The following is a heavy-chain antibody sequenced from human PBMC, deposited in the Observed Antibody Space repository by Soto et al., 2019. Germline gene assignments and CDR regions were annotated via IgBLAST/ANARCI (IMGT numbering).Heavy chain of an antibody. Sequence: PGESLKISCKGSGYNFTGYWIGWVRQVPGKGLEWMGIIYPHDSHTKYSPSFQGQVTISADKSSSTAYLQWSSLKASDTAMYYCARRGRYYFYYGMDARGQGPTVTVSS. CDR3: ARRGRYYFYYGMDA. CDR2: IYPHDSHT. J-gene: IGHJ6*02. CDR1: GYNFTGYW. V-gene: IGHV5-51*01.